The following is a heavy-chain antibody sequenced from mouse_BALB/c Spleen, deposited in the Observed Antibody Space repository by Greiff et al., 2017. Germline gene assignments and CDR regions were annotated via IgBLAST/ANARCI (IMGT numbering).Heavy chain of an antibody. CDR2: ISNGGGST. CDR3: AREKEGEFITTATGAMDY. D-gene: IGHD1-2*01. V-gene: IGHV5-12-2*01. CDR1: GFTFSSYT. Sequence: EVKLMESGGGLVQPGGSLKLSCAASGFTFSSYTMSWVRQTPEKRLEWVAYISNGGGSTYYPDSVKGRFTISRDNARNILYLQMSSLRSEDTAMYYCAREKEGEFITTATGAMDYWGQGTSVTVSS. J-gene: IGHJ4*01.